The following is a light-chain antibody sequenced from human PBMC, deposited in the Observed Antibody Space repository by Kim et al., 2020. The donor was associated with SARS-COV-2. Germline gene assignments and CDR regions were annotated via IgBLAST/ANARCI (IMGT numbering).Light chain of an antibody. CDR2: AAS. Sequence: ASVGHRVTITCRASQSSSSWLAWYQQKPGKAPKLLIYAASSLQSGVPSRFSGSGSGTDFTLTISSLQPEDFATYYCQQSYSTPFTFGPGTKVDIK. V-gene: IGKV1-39*01. CDR1: QSSSSW. CDR3: QQSYSTPFT. J-gene: IGKJ3*01.